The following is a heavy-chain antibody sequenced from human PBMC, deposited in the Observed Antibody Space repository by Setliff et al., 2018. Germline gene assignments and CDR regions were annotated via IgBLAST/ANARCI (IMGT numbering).Heavy chain of an antibody. CDR3: AGPLTYFYDTSGKDV. V-gene: IGHV3-53*01. CDR2: IYSGGST. J-gene: IGHJ6*04. CDR1: GFTVSSNY. Sequence: PGGSLRLSCAASGFTVSSNYMSWVRQAPGKGLEWVSVIYSGGSTYYADSVKGRFTISRDNGKNSLFLQMSSLRAEDTAVYYCAGPLTYFYDTSGKDVWGKGTTVTVSS. D-gene: IGHD3-22*01.